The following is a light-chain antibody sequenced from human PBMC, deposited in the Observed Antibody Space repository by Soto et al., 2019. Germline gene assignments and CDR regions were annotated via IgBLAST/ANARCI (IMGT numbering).Light chain of an antibody. V-gene: IGLV2-11*01. CDR3: CSYAGSYRGV. CDR2: DVS. CDR1: SSDVGGYNY. J-gene: IGLJ1*01. Sequence: QSVLTQPRSVSGSPGQSVTISCTGTSSDVGGYNYVSWYQQHPGKAPKLMIYDVSKRPSGVPDRFSGSKSGNTASLTISGLQAEDEADYYCCSYAGSYRGVFGTGPKVTVL.